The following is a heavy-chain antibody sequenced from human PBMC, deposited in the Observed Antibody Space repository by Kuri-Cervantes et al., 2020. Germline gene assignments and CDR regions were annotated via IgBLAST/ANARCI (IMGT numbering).Heavy chain of an antibody. J-gene: IGHJ6*03. D-gene: IGHD3-3*01. CDR1: GFTFSDYY. V-gene: IGHV3-11*04. CDR3: ARGLRFLEWLSPSYYYYYMDV. CDR2: ISSSGSII. Sequence: GGSLRLSCAASGFTFSDYYMSWIRQAPGKGLEWVSYISSSGSIIYYADSVKGRFTISRDNSKNTLYLQMNSLRAEDTAVYYCARGLRFLEWLSPSYYYYYMDVWGKGTTVTVSS.